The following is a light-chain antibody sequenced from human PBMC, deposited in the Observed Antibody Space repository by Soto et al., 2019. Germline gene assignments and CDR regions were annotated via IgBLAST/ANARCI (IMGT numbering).Light chain of an antibody. Sequence: QSVLTQPPSASGTPGQRVSISCSGSNSNIGSKYVYWYQHLPGTAPKLLMYRNNQRPSGVPDRFSGSKSGSSASLAISGSRSEDEADYYCAAWDNNLGGPAFGGGTKLTVL. J-gene: IGLJ2*01. CDR3: AAWDNNLGGPA. CDR2: RNN. V-gene: IGLV1-47*01. CDR1: NSNIGSKY.